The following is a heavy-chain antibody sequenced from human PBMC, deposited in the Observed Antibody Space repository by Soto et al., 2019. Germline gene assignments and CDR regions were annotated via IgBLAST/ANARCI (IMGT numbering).Heavy chain of an antibody. D-gene: IGHD3-10*01. Sequence: EVQLVESGGGLVQPGGSLRLSCAASGFTVSSHYINWVRQAPGKGLDWVSVIYNSGTSFYADSVKGRFTVSRDTAKNSVFLQMSRLRAEDTAVYFCARGTWIVRGLIPDAFDIWGKGTMVTVSS. J-gene: IGHJ3*02. CDR1: GFTVSSHY. CDR2: IYNSGTS. CDR3: ARGTWIVRGLIPDAFDI. V-gene: IGHV3-66*01.